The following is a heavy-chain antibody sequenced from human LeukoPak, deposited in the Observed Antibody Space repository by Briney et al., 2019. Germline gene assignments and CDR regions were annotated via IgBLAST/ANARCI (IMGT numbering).Heavy chain of an antibody. Sequence: GGSLRLSCAASGFTFSRYWMHWVRQAPGKGLVWVSRINSDGSRISYADSVKGRFTISRDNAKNTLYLQMNSLRAEDTAVYYCARDADHGDWGGIDPWGQGTLVTVSS. V-gene: IGHV3-74*01. CDR2: INSDGSRI. CDR3: ARDADHGDWGGIDP. J-gene: IGHJ5*02. CDR1: GFTFSRYW. D-gene: IGHD4-17*01.